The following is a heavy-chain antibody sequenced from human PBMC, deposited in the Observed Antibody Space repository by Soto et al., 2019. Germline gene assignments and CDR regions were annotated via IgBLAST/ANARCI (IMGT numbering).Heavy chain of an antibody. Sequence: GGSLRLSCAASGFTFSSYGMHWVRQAPGKGLEGVAVIWYDGSNKYYADSVKGRFTISRDNSKNTLYLQMNSLRAEDTAVYYCAREVVRGALFDYWGQGTLVTVSS. V-gene: IGHV3-33*01. D-gene: IGHD3-10*01. CDR1: GFTFSSYG. CDR2: IWYDGSNK. CDR3: AREVVRGALFDY. J-gene: IGHJ4*02.